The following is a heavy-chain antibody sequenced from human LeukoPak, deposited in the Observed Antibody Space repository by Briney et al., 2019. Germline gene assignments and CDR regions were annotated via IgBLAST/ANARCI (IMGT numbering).Heavy chain of an antibody. D-gene: IGHD2-15*01. Sequence: PGGSLRLSCAASGLTFVKHYLHWVRQAPGTGLLWVSRISTDGTTALYADSVRGRFTISRDNAKNTLYLQMNSLRGEDTAVYNCGSSEDGYIDYVGQGTLVTVSS. CDR2: ISTDGTTA. V-gene: IGHV3-74*01. J-gene: IGHJ4*02. CDR3: GSSEDGYIDY. CDR1: GLTFVKHY.